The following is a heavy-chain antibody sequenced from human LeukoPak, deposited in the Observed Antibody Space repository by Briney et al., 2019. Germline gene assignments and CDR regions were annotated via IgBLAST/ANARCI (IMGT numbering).Heavy chain of an antibody. CDR2: IIPILGIA. V-gene: IGHV1-69*04. J-gene: IGHJ5*02. CDR1: GGTFSSYA. Sequence: SVKVSCKASGGTFSSYAISWVRQAPGQGLEWMGRIIPILGIANYAQTFQGRVTITADKSTSTAYMELSSLRSEDTAVYYCAREGEDIVVVPAAMDNWFDPWGQGTLVTVSS. D-gene: IGHD2-2*01. CDR3: AREGEDIVVVPAAMDNWFDP.